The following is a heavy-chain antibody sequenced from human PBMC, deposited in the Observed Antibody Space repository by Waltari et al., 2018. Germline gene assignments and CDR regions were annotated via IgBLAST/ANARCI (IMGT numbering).Heavy chain of an antibody. CDR3: ARASGDLNFDY. CDR1: GGSISSYY. D-gene: IGHD2-21*02. J-gene: IGHJ4*02. V-gene: IGHV4-59*01. CDR2: IYYSGST. Sequence: QVQLQESGPGLVKPSETLSLTCTVSGGSISSYYWRWIRQPPGKGLEWIGYIYYSGSTNYNPSLKSRVTISVDTSKNQFSLKLSSVTAADTAVYYCARASGDLNFDYWGQGTLVTVSS.